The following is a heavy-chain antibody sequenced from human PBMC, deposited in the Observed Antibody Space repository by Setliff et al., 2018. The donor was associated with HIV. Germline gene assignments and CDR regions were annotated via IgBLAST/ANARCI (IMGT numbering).Heavy chain of an antibody. Sequence: ASVKVSCKASGYTFTDYYMHWVRQAPGQGLEWMGRINPNSGCTNYVQKFQGRVTMTRDRSISTAYMELSRLRSDDTGVYYCASKVHCTNGVCLDAFDIWGQGTTVTVSS. CDR1: GYTFTDYY. D-gene: IGHD2-8*01. CDR3: ASKVHCTNGVCLDAFDI. J-gene: IGHJ3*02. V-gene: IGHV1-2*05. CDR2: INPNSGCT.